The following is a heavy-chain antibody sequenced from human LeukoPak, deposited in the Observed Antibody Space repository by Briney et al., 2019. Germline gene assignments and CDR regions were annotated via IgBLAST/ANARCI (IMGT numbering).Heavy chain of an antibody. Sequence: ASVKVSCKASGYTFTGYYMHWVRQAPGQGLEWMGWIDPNSGGTNYAQKFQGRVTITRDTSISTAYMELSRLRSDDTAVYYCARVPKGYNAFDIWGQGTMVTVSS. J-gene: IGHJ3*02. CDR2: IDPNSGGT. V-gene: IGHV1-2*02. CDR3: ARVPKGYNAFDI. CDR1: GYTFTGYY. D-gene: IGHD5-24*01.